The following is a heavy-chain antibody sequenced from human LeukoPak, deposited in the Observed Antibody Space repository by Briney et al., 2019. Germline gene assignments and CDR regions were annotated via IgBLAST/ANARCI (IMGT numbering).Heavy chain of an antibody. J-gene: IGHJ4*02. V-gene: IGHV1-69*04. CDR1: GGTFSSYA. Sequence: SVKVSCKASGGTFSSYAISWVREAPEQGLEWMGRIIPILDVANYAQKFQGRVTITADKSTGTAYMELSSLRSEDTAVYYCARSTVSGTEFDYWGQGTLVTVSS. CDR3: ARSTVSGTEFDY. CDR2: IIPILDVA. D-gene: IGHD6-19*01.